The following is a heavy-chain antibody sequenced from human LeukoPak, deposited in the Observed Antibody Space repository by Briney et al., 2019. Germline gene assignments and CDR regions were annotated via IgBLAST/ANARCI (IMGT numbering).Heavy chain of an antibody. V-gene: IGHV1-69*01. D-gene: IGHD6-13*01. CDR3: ARGGIAAAGSFDY. Sequence: GSSVKVSCTASGGTFSSYAISWVRQAPGQGLEWMGGIIPIFGTTNYAQKFQGRVTITADESTSTAYMELSSLRSEDTAVYYCARGGIAAAGSFDYWGQGTLVTVSS. J-gene: IGHJ4*02. CDR2: IIPIFGTT. CDR1: GGTFSSYA.